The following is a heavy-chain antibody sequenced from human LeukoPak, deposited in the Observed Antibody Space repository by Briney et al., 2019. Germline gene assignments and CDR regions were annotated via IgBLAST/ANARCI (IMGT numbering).Heavy chain of an antibody. CDR1: GLTFSRYW. V-gene: IGHV3-7*05. D-gene: IGHD5-18*01. CDR2: IKYDGSED. Sequence: GGSLRLSCAASGLTFSRYWLSWVRQAPGRRLEWVANIKYDGSEDYYVDSVKGRFTISRDNAKNSLYLQMYSLRAEDTAVYYCATYQGYNYGPFDYWGQGALVTVSS. CDR3: ATYQGYNYGPFDY. J-gene: IGHJ4*02.